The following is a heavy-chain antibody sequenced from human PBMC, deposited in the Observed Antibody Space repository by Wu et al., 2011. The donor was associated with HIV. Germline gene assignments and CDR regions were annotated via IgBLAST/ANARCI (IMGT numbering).Heavy chain of an antibody. D-gene: IGHD4/OR15-4a*01. V-gene: IGHV1-8*03. J-gene: IGHJ5*02. CDR1: GYTFTNYD. CDR3: ARGNDDYWDNWFDP. CDR2: MNPNSGDT. Sequence: QVQLVQSGAEVKKPGASVRVSCKASGYTFTNYDISWVRQATGQGLEWMGWMNPNSGDTGYAQKFQGRVTITRNTPISTAYMELSSLRSEDTAVYYCARGNDDYWDNWFDPWGQGTLVTVSS.